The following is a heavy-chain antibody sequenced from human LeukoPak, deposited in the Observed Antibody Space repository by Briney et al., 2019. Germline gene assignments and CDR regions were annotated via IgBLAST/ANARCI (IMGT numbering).Heavy chain of an antibody. V-gene: IGHV1-69*01. D-gene: IGHD6-13*01. J-gene: IGHJ6*03. Sequence: GSSVKVSCKASGGRFSYYALTWVRQAPGQRSERVRGIIPIFGTTNYAQKFQGRVTFTADESTTTAYMELSSLRFEDTAVYYCGRGPLKQQLVKPDPDYYYYMDVWGNGTTVTVSS. CDR1: GGRFSYYA. CDR3: GRGPLKQQLVKPDPDYYYYMDV. CDR2: IIPIFGTT.